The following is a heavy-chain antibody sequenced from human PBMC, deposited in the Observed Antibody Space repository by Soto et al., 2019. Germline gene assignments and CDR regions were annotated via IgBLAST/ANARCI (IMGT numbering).Heavy chain of an antibody. CDR3: ARAAAYCSGGTCYDY. V-gene: IGHV3-23*01. Sequence: QPGGSLRLSCVASGFTFSSYAMSWVRQAPGKGLEWVSVISVSGGSTYYADSVKGRFTISRDNSKSTLYLQMNNLGVDDTAVYLCARAAAYCSGGTCYDYWGQGTQVTVSS. J-gene: IGHJ4*02. D-gene: IGHD2-15*01. CDR1: GFTFSSYA. CDR2: ISVSGGST.